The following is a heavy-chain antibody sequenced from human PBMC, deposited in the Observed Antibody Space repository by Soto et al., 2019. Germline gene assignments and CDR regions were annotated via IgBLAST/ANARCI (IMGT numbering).Heavy chain of an antibody. CDR1: GVTFSSYA. CDR2: IIPIFGTP. Sequence: SVKISCKASGVTFSSYAFSWVRQAPGQGLEWMGGIIPIFGTPNYAQKFQGRVTITADESTSTAYMELSSLRSEDTAVYYCARELYCNDGVCSDYYPMDVWGQGTTVTVSS. D-gene: IGHD2-8*01. CDR3: ARELYCNDGVCSDYYPMDV. J-gene: IGHJ6*02. V-gene: IGHV1-69*13.